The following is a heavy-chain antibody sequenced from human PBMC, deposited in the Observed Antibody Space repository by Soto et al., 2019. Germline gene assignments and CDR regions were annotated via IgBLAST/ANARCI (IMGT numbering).Heavy chain of an antibody. Sequence: GESLNISRKGSGYNFTSYWISWVRQMPGKGLEWMGRIDPIDSFTNYSPSFQGHVTISADKSNSTASLQWSSLKASDTAMYYCARLYVRNDYWFFDIWGRGTLVTVSS. CDR2: IDPIDSFT. J-gene: IGHJ2*01. D-gene: IGHD3-10*02. CDR1: GYNFTSYW. CDR3: ARLYVRNDYWFFDI. V-gene: IGHV5-10-1*01.